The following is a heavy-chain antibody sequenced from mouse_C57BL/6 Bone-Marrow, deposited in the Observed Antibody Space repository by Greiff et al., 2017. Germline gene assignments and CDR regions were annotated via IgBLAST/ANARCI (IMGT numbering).Heavy chain of an antibody. V-gene: IGHV1-64*01. CDR2: IHPNSGST. CDR3: ASSGYCGPGYYFDY. Sequence: VQLQQPGAELVKPGASVKLSCKASGYTFTRYWMHWVKQRPGQGLEWIGMIHPNSGSTTYNEKLKSKATLTVDKSSSSAYMQLSSRTSEYSAVYYCASSGYCGPGYYFDYWGQGTTLTVSS. CDR1: GYTFTRYW. D-gene: IGHD2-14*01. J-gene: IGHJ2*01.